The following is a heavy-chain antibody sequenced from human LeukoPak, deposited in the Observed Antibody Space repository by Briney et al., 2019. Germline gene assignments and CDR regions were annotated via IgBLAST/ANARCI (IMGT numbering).Heavy chain of an antibody. Sequence: ASVKVSCKASGYTFTGYYMHWVRQAPGQGLEWMGRINPNSGGTNYAQKFQGRVTMTRDTSISTAYMELSRLRSDDTAVYYCATALSSGSYFDYFDYWGQGTLVTVSS. CDR3: ATALSSGSYFDYFDY. J-gene: IGHJ4*02. V-gene: IGHV1-2*06. D-gene: IGHD1-26*01. CDR2: INPNSGGT. CDR1: GYTFTGYY.